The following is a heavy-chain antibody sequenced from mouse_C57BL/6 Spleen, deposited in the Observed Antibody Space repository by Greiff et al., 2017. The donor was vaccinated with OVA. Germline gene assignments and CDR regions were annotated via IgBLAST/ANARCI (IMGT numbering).Heavy chain of an antibody. V-gene: IGHV1-81*01. CDR3: AFITTVVAFDY. CDR2: IYPRSGNT. Sequence: QVHVKQSGAELARPGASVKLSCKASGYTFTSYGISWVKQRTGQGLEWIGEIYPRSGNTYYNEKFKGKATLTADKSSSTAYMELRSLTSEDSAVYFCAFITTVVAFDYWGQGTTLTVSS. D-gene: IGHD1-1*01. J-gene: IGHJ2*01. CDR1: GYTFTSYG.